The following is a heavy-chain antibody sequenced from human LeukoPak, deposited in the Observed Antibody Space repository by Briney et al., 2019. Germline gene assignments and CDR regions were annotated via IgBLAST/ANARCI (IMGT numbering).Heavy chain of an antibody. CDR2: INAGNGNT. V-gene: IGHV1-3*01. Sequence: ASVKVPCKASGYTFTSYAMHWVRQAPGQRLEWMGWINAGNGNTKYSQKFQGRVTITRDTSASTAYMELSSLRSEDTAVYYCARDRWSGYSSREYYFDYWGQGTLVTVSS. CDR3: ARDRWSGYSSREYYFDY. CDR1: GYTFTSYA. J-gene: IGHJ4*02. D-gene: IGHD3-3*01.